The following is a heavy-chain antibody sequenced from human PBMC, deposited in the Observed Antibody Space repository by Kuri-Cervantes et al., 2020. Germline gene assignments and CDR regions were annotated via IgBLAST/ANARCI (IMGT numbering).Heavy chain of an antibody. V-gene: IGHV4-34*01. CDR1: GGSFSGYY. CDR2: INHSGST. CDR3: ATNRCSSTSCYEYNWFDP. J-gene: IGHJ5*02. Sequence: SETLSLTCAVYGGSFSGYYWSWIRQPPGKGLEWIGEINHSGSTNYNPSLKSRVTISVDTSKNQFPLKLSSVTAADTAVYYCATNRCSSTSCYEYNWFDPWGQGTLVTVSS. D-gene: IGHD2-2*01.